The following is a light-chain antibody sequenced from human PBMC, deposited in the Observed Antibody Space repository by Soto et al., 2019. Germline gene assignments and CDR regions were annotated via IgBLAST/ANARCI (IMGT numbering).Light chain of an antibody. V-gene: IGKV2-24*01. CDR1: QSLAFRDGNIY. CDR3: VEAALLPHA. CDR2: KTS. Sequence: DIVLTQTPLSLVVTLGQPASISCKSSQSLAFRDGNIYLNWLQQRPGQPPRILIYKTSNRFSGVPDRFSGSGAGTEFTLKISKVEAEDVGVYYCVEAALLPHAFGQGTKVEIK. J-gene: IGKJ1*01.